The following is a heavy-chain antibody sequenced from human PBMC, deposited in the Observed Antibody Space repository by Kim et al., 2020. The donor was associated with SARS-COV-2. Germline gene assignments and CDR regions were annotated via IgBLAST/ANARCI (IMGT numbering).Heavy chain of an antibody. Sequence: SLRLSCAASGFSSDYSAMHWVRQAPGKGLEWIAGISWNGKSIGYADSVKGRFTISRDNAKNSLSLQMNSLRSEDTAFYYCAKDIYDSLWSVDFDSWRQGTLVTVSS. J-gene: IGHJ4*02. V-gene: IGHV3-9*02. CDR3: AKDIYDSLWSVDFDS. CDR2: ISWNGKSI. D-gene: IGHD3-22*01. CDR1: GFSSDYSA.